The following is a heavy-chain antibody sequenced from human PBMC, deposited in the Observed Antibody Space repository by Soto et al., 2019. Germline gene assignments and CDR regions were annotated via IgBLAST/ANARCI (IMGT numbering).Heavy chain of an antibody. V-gene: IGHV3-7*01. CDR2: IKQDGSEK. Sequence: EVQLVESGGGLVQPGGSLRLSCAASGFTFSSYWMSWVRQAPGKGLEWVANIKQDGSEKYYVDSVKGRFTISRDNAKNSLYLQMNSLRAEDTAVYYCARGFLRGVVPAAISFDYWGQGTLVTVSS. J-gene: IGHJ4*02. CDR1: GFTFSSYW. CDR3: ARGFLRGVVPAAISFDY. D-gene: IGHD2-2*02.